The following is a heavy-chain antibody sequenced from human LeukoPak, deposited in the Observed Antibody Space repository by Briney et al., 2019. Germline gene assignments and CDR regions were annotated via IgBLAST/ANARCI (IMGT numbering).Heavy chain of an antibody. CDR2: IYHNKDT. CDR3: ARAGVVPAAINRAFDI. D-gene: IGHD2-2*02. J-gene: IGHJ3*02. V-gene: IGHV4-30-4*08. Sequence: PSETLSLTCIVSGCSIISGDYYWTWIRQPPGKGLEWIGYIYHNKDTYYNPSISSRASISVDTSKHQCSLKLTSVTAADTAVYYCARAGVVPAAINRAFDIWGQGSLVTVSS. CDR1: GCSIISGDYY.